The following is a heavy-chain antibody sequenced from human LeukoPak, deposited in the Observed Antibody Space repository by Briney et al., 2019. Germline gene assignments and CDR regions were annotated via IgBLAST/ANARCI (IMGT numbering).Heavy chain of an antibody. CDR1: GFTFSSYA. D-gene: IGHD2-2*01. CDR2: LGGSGGSI. Sequence: GGSLRLSCAASGFTFSSYAMSWVRQAPGKGLEWVSGLGGSGGSINYADSVKGRFTISRDNSKNTLYLQMNSLRAEDAAVYWCAKGVDGYCSSNSCYAYDCWGQGTLVTVSS. J-gene: IGHJ4*02. V-gene: IGHV3-23*01. CDR3: AKGVDGYCSSNSCYAYDC.